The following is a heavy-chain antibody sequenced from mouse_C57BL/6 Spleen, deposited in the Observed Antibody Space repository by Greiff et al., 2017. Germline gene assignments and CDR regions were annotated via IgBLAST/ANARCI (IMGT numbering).Heavy chain of an antibody. D-gene: IGHD1-1*01. J-gene: IGHJ3*01. CDR3: ARTRVVASWFAY. V-gene: IGHV1-18*01. CDR1: GYTFTDYN. CDR2: INPNNGGT. Sequence: VQLQQSGPELVKPGASVKIPCKASGYTFTDYNMDWVKQSPGKSLEWIGDINPNNGGTIYNQKFKGKATLTVAKSSSPAYMELRSLPSADTAVDYGARTRVVASWFAYWGQGTLVTVSA.